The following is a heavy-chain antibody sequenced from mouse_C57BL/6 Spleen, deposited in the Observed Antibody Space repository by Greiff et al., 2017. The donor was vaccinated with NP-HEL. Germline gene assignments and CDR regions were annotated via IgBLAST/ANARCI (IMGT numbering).Heavy chain of an antibody. CDR2: ISSGGDYI. CDR3: TRGTTVPSLPMDY. J-gene: IGHJ4*01. D-gene: IGHD1-1*01. V-gene: IGHV5-9-1*02. Sequence: EVKLMESGEGLVKPGGSLKLSCAASGFTFSSYAMSWVRQTPEKRLEWVADISSGGDYIYYADTVKGRFTISRDNARNTLYLQMSSLKSEDTAMYYCTRGTTVPSLPMDYWGQGTSVTVSS. CDR1: GFTFSSYA.